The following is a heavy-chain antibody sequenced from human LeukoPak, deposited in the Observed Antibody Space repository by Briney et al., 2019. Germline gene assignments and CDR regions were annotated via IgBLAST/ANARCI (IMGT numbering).Heavy chain of an antibody. Sequence: GGSLRLSCAASGCTFSSYSMNWVRQAPGKGLEWVSYISSSSSTIYYADSVKGRFTISRDNAKNSLYLQMNSLRAEDTAVYYCARGVVVPAAIYFRYYYGMDVWGQGTTVTVSS. CDR1: GCTFSSYS. CDR3: ARGVVVPAAIYFRYYYGMDV. D-gene: IGHD2-2*01. V-gene: IGHV3-48*01. J-gene: IGHJ6*02. CDR2: ISSSSSTI.